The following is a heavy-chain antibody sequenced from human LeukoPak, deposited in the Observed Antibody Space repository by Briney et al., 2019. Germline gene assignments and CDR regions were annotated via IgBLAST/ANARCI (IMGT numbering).Heavy chain of an antibody. CDR2: ISYDGGNK. CDR1: GFTFRNYG. J-gene: IGHJ4*02. V-gene: IGHV3-30*18. Sequence: GGSLRLSCAASGFTFRNYGMHWVRQAPGKGLEWVAVISYDGGNKYYADSVKGRFTISRDNSKRTLFLQTDSLRGEDTAVYYCANGGYYSLDSWGQGTLVTVSS. CDR3: ANGGYYSLDS. D-gene: IGHD2-15*01.